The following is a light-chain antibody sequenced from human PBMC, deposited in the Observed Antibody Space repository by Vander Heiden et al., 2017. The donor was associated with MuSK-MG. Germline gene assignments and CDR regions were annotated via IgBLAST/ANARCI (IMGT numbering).Light chain of an antibody. CDR3: RQALQTPRT. CDR2: LGS. Sequence: DIVMTQSPLSLPVTPGEPASISCRSSEGLLHINGYNYLDWYLQKPGQSPQLLIYLGSNRASGVPDSFSGSGSGTDFTLKISRVEADDVGVYYSRQALQTPRTFGQGTKVEIE. CDR1: EGLLHINGYNY. V-gene: IGKV2-28*01. J-gene: IGKJ1*01.